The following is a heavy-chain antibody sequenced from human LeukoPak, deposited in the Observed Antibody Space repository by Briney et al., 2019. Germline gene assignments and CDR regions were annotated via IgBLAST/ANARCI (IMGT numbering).Heavy chain of an antibody. CDR3: ARDWTRILGSTSFYLDY. V-gene: IGHV3-7*01. CDR1: GFTFSSYW. J-gene: IGHJ4*02. CDR2: IKQDGSEK. D-gene: IGHD2-2*01. Sequence: GGSLRLSCAASGFTFSSYWMSWVRQAPGKGLEWVANIKQDGSEKYYVDSVKGRFTISRDNAKNSLYLQMNSLRAEDTAVYYCARDWTRILGSTSFYLDYWGQGTLVTVSS.